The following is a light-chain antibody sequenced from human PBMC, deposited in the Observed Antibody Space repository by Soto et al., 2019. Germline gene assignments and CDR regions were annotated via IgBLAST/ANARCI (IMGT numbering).Light chain of an antibody. CDR3: QQYGSSPLT. V-gene: IGKV3-20*01. Sequence: EIVLTQSPGTLSLSPGERATLSCRASQSVSSSYLAWYLQTPGQAPRLLIYDASSRATGIPDRFSGSGSGTDFTLTISRLEPEDFAVYYCQQYGSSPLTFGPGTKVDIK. CDR1: QSVSSSY. J-gene: IGKJ3*01. CDR2: DAS.